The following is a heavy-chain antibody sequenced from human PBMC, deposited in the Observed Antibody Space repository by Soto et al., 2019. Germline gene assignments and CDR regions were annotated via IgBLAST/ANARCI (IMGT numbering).Heavy chain of an antibody. D-gene: IGHD1-20*01. J-gene: IGHJ5*02. CDR3: TRRYNWNDKYFDP. CDR1: GASISVHSYY. CDR2: SYYSGTT. Sequence: SETLSLTCTVSGASISVHSYYWTWIHQPPGKGLEWIGSSYYSGTTYFNPSLKSRATISVDTSKNQFSLRLTSVTAADTAIYYCTRRYNWNDKYFDPWGPGALVTVSS. V-gene: IGHV4-39*01.